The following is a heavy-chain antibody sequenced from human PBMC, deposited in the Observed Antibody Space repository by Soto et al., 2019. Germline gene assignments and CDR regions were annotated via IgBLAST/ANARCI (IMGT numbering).Heavy chain of an antibody. CDR3: AKDYNAVVWEEEYYMDV. Sequence: EAQLLESGGGVVQPGGSPRLSCTASGFTFSGYAMNWVRQAPGKGLEWVSSLTGSGSNTYYADSVKGRFTISRDNSKNILYLQMNSLRVGDTAVYYCAKDYNAVVWEEEYYMDVWGRGTTVTVS. V-gene: IGHV3-23*01. J-gene: IGHJ6*03. CDR2: LTGSGSNT. CDR1: GFTFSGYA. D-gene: IGHD3-16*01.